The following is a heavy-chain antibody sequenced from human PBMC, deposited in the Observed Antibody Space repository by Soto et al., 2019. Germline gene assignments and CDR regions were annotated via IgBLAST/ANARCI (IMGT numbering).Heavy chain of an antibody. D-gene: IGHD1-1*01. CDR3: ATRQLERRSKWFDP. CDR2: IYYSGST. CDR1: GGSISSSSYY. V-gene: IGHV4-39*01. Sequence: SETLSLTCTVSGGSISSSSYYWGWIRQPPGKGLEWIGSIYYSGSTYYNPSLKSRVTISVDTSKNQFSLKLSSVTAADTAVYYCATRQLERRSKWFDPWGQGTLVTVSS. J-gene: IGHJ5*02.